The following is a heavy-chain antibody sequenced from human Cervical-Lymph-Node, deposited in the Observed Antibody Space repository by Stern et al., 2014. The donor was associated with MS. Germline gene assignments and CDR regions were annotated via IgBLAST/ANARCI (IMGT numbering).Heavy chain of an antibody. Sequence: VQLDESGAEGQKPGSSLKVSCKASGYTFTNFYIHWVRQAPGQGLEWVGIINPNGGNTRHAQRFQDRVTMSRDTSTSTVYMELSSLRSEDTAVYFCARSDWERYFDLWGRGTQVTVSS. V-gene: IGHV1-46*01. D-gene: IGHD1-26*01. J-gene: IGHJ2*01. CDR1: GYTFTNFY. CDR2: INPNGGNT. CDR3: ARSDWERYFDL.